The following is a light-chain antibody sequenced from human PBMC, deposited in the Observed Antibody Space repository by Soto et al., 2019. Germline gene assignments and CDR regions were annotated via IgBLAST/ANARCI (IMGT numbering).Light chain of an antibody. Sequence: QSVLTQPPSASGTPGQRVTISCSGSSSNIGGNSVNWYQQLPGTAPKLLIYSNNQRPSGVPDRFSGSKSGTSASLAISGLQSEDEADYYCAAWDDSLNGPVVFGGGTKLTVL. V-gene: IGLV1-44*01. CDR3: AAWDDSLNGPVV. J-gene: IGLJ2*01. CDR1: SSNIGGNS. CDR2: SNN.